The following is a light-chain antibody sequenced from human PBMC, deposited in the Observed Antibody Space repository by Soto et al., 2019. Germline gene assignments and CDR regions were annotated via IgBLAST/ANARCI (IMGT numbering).Light chain of an antibody. CDR2: GAS. J-gene: IGKJ1*01. V-gene: IGKV3-15*01. Sequence: DIVMTQSPATLSVSPGERATLSCRASQSVSSNLAWYQQKPGQAPRLLIYGASTRATGIPARFSGSGSGTEFTLTISSLQSEDFAFYYCQHYNNWPGTFGHGNKVE. CDR1: QSVSSN. CDR3: QHYNNWPGT.